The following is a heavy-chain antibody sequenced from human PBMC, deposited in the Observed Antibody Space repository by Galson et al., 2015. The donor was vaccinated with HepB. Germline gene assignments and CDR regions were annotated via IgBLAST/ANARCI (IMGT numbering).Heavy chain of an antibody. CDR3: AKDTGGKYNDFWSGYFAYFDY. D-gene: IGHD3-3*01. V-gene: IGHV3-9*01. CDR2: ITWNSGNV. Sequence: SLRLSCAASGFTFDDYAMSWVRQAPGKGLEWVSGITWNSGNVAYSDSVRGRFTISRDNAKNSLYLQMSSVRAEDTALYSCAKDTGGKYNDFWSGYFAYFDYWGQGALVTVSS. J-gene: IGHJ4*02. CDR1: GFTFDDYA.